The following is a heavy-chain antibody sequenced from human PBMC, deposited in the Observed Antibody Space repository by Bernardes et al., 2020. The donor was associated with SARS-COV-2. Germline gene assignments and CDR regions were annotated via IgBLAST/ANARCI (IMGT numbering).Heavy chain of an antibody. V-gene: IGHV1-2*02. D-gene: IGHD6-19*01. CDR2: INPNSGGT. J-gene: IGHJ6*02. Sequence: SVKFSFNASGYTFTCYYMHWVRQAPGQGLEWMGWINPNSGGTNYAQKFQGRVTMTRDTSISTAYMELSRLRSDDTAVYYCAVRSGWDYYYGMDVWGQGTTVTVSS. CDR1: GYTFTCYY. CDR3: AVRSGWDYYYGMDV.